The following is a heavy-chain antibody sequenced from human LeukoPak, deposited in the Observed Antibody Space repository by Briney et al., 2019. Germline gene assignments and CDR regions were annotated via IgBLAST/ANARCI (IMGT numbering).Heavy chain of an antibody. Sequence: GESLKISCKGSGYSFTSYWSGWVRQMPGKGLEWMGIIYPGDSDTRYSPSFQGQVTISADKSISTAYLQWSSLKASDTAMYYCARRRYQLLSPFYYWGQGTLVTVSS. D-gene: IGHD2-2*01. CDR3: ARRRYQLLSPFYY. CDR2: IYPGDSDT. J-gene: IGHJ4*02. CDR1: GYSFTSYW. V-gene: IGHV5-51*01.